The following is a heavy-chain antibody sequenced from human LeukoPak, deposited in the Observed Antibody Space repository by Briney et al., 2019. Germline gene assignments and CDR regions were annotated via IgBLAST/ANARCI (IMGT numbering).Heavy chain of an antibody. CDR1: GFTFSRYW. CDR2: INPDGSEK. D-gene: IGHD6-19*01. V-gene: IGHV3-7*04. Sequence: GGALRLSCADSGFTFSRYWMSWVRHARGKGLEGVVNINPDGSEKYYVDALKGRFTISRDNAKHSLYLQINSLTAEDTAVYYCARVAVAAGGCYFQHWGQGTLVTVSS. J-gene: IGHJ1*01. CDR3: ARVAVAAGGCYFQH.